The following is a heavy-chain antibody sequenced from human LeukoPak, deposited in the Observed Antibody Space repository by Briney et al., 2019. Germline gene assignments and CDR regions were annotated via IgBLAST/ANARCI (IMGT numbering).Heavy chain of an antibody. V-gene: IGHV3-48*01. CDR2: ISSSSSTI. CDR3: ARDRPSSYMDV. CDR1: GFTFSSYS. Sequence: PGGPLRLSCAASGFTFSSYSMNWVRQAPGKGLEWVSYISSSSSTIYYADSVKGRFTISRDNAKNSLYLQMNSLRAEDTAVYYCARDRPSSYMDVWGKGTTVTVSS. J-gene: IGHJ6*03.